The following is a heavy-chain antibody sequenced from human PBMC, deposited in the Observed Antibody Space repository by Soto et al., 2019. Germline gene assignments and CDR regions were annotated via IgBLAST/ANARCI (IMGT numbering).Heavy chain of an antibody. D-gene: IGHD4-4*01. Sequence: PSESLSLTCTVSGGSVSSSSFFWGWIRQSPGKGLEWIGSIYYSGTTYYNPSLKSRVTISVDTSKSQFSLKVSSVTAADTAVYYCARNPATSVTWFYGMDVWGQGTTVTVSS. V-gene: IGHV4-39*01. CDR2: IYYSGTT. CDR1: GGSVSSSSFF. CDR3: ARNPATSVTWFYGMDV. J-gene: IGHJ6*02.